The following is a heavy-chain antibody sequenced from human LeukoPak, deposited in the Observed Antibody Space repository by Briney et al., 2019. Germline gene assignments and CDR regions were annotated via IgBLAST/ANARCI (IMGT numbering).Heavy chain of an antibody. CDR2: MSGSGERT. Sequence: HPGGSLRLSCAASGFTFSSYAMSWVRQAPGKGLEWVSAMSGSGERTYYADPVKGRFTISIDNSENTLYLQMNSLRAEDTAVYYCAKKKSLRGNCSGGSCYPDAFDIWGQGTMVTVSS. V-gene: IGHV3-23*01. J-gene: IGHJ3*02. D-gene: IGHD2-15*01. CDR3: AKKKSLRGNCSGGSCYPDAFDI. CDR1: GFTFSSYA.